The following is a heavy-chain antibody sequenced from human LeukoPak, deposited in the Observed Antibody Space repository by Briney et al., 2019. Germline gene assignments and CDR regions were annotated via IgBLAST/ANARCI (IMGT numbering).Heavy chain of an antibody. J-gene: IGHJ5*02. CDR1: GYSISSGYY. V-gene: IGHV4-38-2*02. CDR3: ATYRFLGWLLWGGWFDP. CDR2: IYHSGST. D-gene: IGHD3-3*01. Sequence: SETLSLTCTVSGYSISSGYYWGWIRQPPGKGLEWIGSIYHSGSTYYNPSLKSRVTISVDTSKNQFSLKLSSVTATDTAVYYCATYRFLGWLLWGGWFDPWGQGTLVTVSS.